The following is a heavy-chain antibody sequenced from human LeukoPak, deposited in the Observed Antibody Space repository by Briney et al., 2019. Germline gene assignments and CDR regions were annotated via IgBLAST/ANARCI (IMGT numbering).Heavy chain of an antibody. CDR3: ARSSGSRDY. J-gene: IGHJ4*02. CDR1: GFTFSSHW. Sequence: GSLRLSCAASGFTFSSHWMSWVRQAPGKGLEWVANIKQDGSEKYYVDSVKGRFTISRDNAKNSLYLQMNSLRAEDTAVYYCARSSGSRDYWGQGTLVTVSS. D-gene: IGHD1-26*01. CDR2: IKQDGSEK. V-gene: IGHV3-7*01.